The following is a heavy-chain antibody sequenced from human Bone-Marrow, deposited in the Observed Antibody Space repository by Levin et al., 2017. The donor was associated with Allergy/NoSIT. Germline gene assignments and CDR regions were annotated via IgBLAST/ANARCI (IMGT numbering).Heavy chain of an antibody. Sequence: GESLKISCMGSGYSFPNYWIAWVRQMPGKGLEWMGIIYPTDSDTRYSPSFQGQVTISADKSMSTAYLQWSSLKASDTAMYYCARRGDSRYYDSSGAYAMDVWGQGTTVTVSS. CDR3: ARRGDSRYYDSSGAYAMDV. V-gene: IGHV5-51*01. D-gene: IGHD3-22*01. CDR2: IYPTDSDT. J-gene: IGHJ6*02. CDR1: GYSFPNYW.